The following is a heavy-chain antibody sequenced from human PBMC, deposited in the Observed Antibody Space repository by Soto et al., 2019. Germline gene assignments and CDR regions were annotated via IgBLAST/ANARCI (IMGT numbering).Heavy chain of an antibody. CDR2: IIPLLGIT. V-gene: IGHV1-69*01. CDR1: GGTFSGYA. J-gene: IGHJ1*01. CDR3: ARDPRSITGTTSSEDFQH. D-gene: IGHD1-20*01. Sequence: QAQLMQSGAEVKKPGSSVTVSCKASGGTFSGYAINWVRQAPGQGLEWMGGIIPLLGITDYGQKFQGRITIAADESTGTAYMDLRGLRSADTAVYYCARDPRSITGTTSSEDFQHWGQGTLVSVSS.